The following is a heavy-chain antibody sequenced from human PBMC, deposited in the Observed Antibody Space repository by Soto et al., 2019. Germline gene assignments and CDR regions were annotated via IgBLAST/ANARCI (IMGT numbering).Heavy chain of an antibody. J-gene: IGHJ5*02. D-gene: IGHD2-15*01. CDR1: GGSISSSSYY. Sequence: SETLSLTCTFSGGSISSSSYYWGWIRQPPGKGLEWIGSIYYSGSTYYNPSLKSRVTISVDTSKNQFSLKLSSVTAADTAVYYCARRHIVVVVAATLAPFDPWGQGTMVTAPQ. V-gene: IGHV4-39*01. CDR3: ARRHIVVVVAATLAPFDP. CDR2: IYYSGST.